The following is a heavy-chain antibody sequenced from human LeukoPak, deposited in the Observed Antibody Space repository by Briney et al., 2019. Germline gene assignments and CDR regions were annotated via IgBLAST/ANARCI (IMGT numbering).Heavy chain of an antibody. CDR3: ARDSYRGYSGYDSLYYYYYGMDV. J-gene: IGHJ6*02. V-gene: IGHV3-53*01. CDR2: IYSGGST. Sequence: GGSLRLSCAASGFTFSNAWMSWVRQAPGKGLEWVSVIYSGGSTYYADSVKGRFTISRDNSKNTLYLQMNSLRAEDTAVYYCARDSYRGYSGYDSLYYYYYGMDVWGQGTTVTVSS. D-gene: IGHD5-12*01. CDR1: GFTFSNAW.